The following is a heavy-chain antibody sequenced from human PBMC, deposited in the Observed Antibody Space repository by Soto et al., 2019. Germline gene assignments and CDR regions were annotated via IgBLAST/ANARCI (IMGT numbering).Heavy chain of an antibody. CDR3: ARGSVAGLIRFRDWFDP. CDR1: GGSFSGYY. Sequence: SETLSLTCAVYGGSFSGYYWSWIRQPPGKGLEWIGEINHSGSTNYNPSLKSRVTISVDTSKNQFSLKLSSVTAADTAVYYCARGSVAGLIRFRDWFDPWGQGTLVTVSS. D-gene: IGHD6-19*01. J-gene: IGHJ5*02. CDR2: INHSGST. V-gene: IGHV4-34*01.